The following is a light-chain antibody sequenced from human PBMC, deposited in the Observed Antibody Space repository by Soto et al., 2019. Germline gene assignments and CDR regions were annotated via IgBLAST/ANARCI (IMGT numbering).Light chain of an antibody. Sequence: AIQMTQSPSSLSASVGDRVTITCRASQAIGNDLGWYQQKPGKAPKLLIYAASSLQIRVPSRFSGSGSGTVFTLTISSLQPEDFATYYCLQDHSYPFTFGPGTTVDIK. V-gene: IGKV1-6*01. CDR2: AAS. CDR1: QAIGND. CDR3: LQDHSYPFT. J-gene: IGKJ3*01.